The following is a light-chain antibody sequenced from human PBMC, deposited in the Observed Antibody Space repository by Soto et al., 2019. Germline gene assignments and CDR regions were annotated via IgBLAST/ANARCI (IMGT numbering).Light chain of an antibody. CDR1: QSITTY. Sequence: DIQMTQSPSSLSASVGDRVTTTCRASQSITTYLNWYQQKPGQAPQLLIYVASSLQSGVPSRFSGSGSGTDFALTISSLQPEDSATYFCLQDHNYPWTFGQGTKVDIK. CDR3: LQDHNYPWT. J-gene: IGKJ1*01. V-gene: IGKV1-39*01. CDR2: VAS.